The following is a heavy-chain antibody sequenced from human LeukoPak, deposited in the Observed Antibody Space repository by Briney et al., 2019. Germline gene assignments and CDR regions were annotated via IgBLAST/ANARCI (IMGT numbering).Heavy chain of an antibody. CDR3: ARLRRSYWYFDL. J-gene: IGHJ2*01. V-gene: IGHV3-23*01. Sequence: GGSLRLSCAASGFTVSNSFMSWIRQAPGKGLEWVSAISGSGGSTYYADSVKGRFTISRDNSKNTLYLQMNSLRAEDTAVYYCARLRRSYWYFDLWGRGTLVTVSS. CDR2: ISGSGGST. D-gene: IGHD4-17*01. CDR1: GFTVSNSF.